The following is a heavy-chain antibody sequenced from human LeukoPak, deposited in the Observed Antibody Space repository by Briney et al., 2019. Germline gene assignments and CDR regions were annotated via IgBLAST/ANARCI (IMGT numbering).Heavy chain of an antibody. J-gene: IGHJ4*02. V-gene: IGHV3-30*02. CDR3: ARDFYDGFALDY. D-gene: IGHD2/OR15-2a*01. CDR2: IRYDGSNK. Sequence: GGSLRLSCAASRFTFSSYGMHWVRQAPGKGLEWVAFIRYDGSNKYYADSVKGRFTISRDNSKNTLYLQMDNLRAEDTGVYYCARDFYDGFALDYWGQGTLVTVSS. CDR1: RFTFSSYG.